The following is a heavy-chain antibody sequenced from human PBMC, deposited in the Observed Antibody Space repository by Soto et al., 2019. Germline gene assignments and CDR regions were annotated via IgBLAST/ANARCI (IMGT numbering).Heavy chain of an antibody. CDR3: ARGGIQLWSPAAFDI. Sequence: SGGSLRLSCAASGFTFSSYAMHWVRQAPGKGLEWVAVISYDGSNKYYADSVKGRFTISRDNSKNTLYLQMNSLRAEDTAVYYCARGGIQLWSPAAFDIWGQGTMVTVSS. D-gene: IGHD5-18*01. CDR1: GFTFSSYA. CDR2: ISYDGSNK. V-gene: IGHV3-30-3*01. J-gene: IGHJ3*02.